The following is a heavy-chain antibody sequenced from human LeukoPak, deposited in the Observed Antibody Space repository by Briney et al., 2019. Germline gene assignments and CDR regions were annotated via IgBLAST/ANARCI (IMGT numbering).Heavy chain of an antibody. CDR3: VRGDDYTSGWIRLSAWYY. V-gene: IGHV1-2*02. CDR2: INPNSGGT. Sequence: ASVKVSCKASGYTFTGYYMHWVRQAPGQGLEWMGWINPNSGGTNYAQKFQGRVTMTRNTSISTVYMELSSLTSEDTAVYYCVRGDDYTSGWIRLSAWYYWGQGSLVTVSS. CDR1: GYTFTGYY. D-gene: IGHD6-19*01. J-gene: IGHJ4*02.